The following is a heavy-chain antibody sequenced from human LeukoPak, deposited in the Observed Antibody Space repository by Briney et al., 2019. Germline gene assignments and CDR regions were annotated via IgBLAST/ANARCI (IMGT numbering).Heavy chain of an antibody. CDR1: GDSVSSNSAA. V-gene: IGHV6-1*01. CDR2: TYYRSKWYN. CDR3: ARDLRNIGLRSWWFDP. J-gene: IGHJ5*02. Sequence: SQTLPLTCAISGDSVSSNSAAWNWIRQSPSRGLEWLGRTYYRSKWYNDYAVSVKSRITINPDTSKNQFSLQLNSVTPEDTAVYYCARDLRNIGLRSWWFDPWGQGTLVTVSS. D-gene: IGHD4-17*01.